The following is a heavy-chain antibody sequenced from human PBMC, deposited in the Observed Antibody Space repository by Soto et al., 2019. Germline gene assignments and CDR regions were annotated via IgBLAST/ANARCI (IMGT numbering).Heavy chain of an antibody. Sequence: EVQLLVSGGGLVQPGGSLRLSCAASGFTFSNYAMSWVRQAPGKGLEWVSVISASGDNTYYADSVKGRFTISRDNSKNTVYLQMNSLRAEDTAVYYCAKDLYGDYDCDYWGQGTLVTVSS. CDR3: AKDLYGDYDCDY. J-gene: IGHJ4*02. V-gene: IGHV3-23*01. CDR2: ISASGDNT. D-gene: IGHD4-17*01. CDR1: GFTFSNYA.